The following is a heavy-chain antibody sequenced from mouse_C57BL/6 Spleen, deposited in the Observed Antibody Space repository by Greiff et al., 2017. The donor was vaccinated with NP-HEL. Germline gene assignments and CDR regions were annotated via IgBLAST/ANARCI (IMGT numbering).Heavy chain of an antibody. D-gene: IGHD1-1*01. V-gene: IGHV5-17*01. J-gene: IGHJ4*01. Sequence: EVKLVESGGGLVKPGGSLKLSCAASGFTFSDYGMHWVRQAPEKGLEWVAYISSGSSTIYYADTVKGRFTISRDNAKNTLFLQMTSLRSEDTAMYYCARRYYGSSWAMDYWGQGTSVTVSS. CDR3: ARRYYGSSWAMDY. CDR2: ISSGSSTI. CDR1: GFTFSDYG.